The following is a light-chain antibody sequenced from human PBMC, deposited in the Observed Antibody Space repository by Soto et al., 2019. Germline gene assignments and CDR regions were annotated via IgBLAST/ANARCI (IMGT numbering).Light chain of an antibody. V-gene: IGKV3-20*01. CDR2: GAS. CDR1: QSISSNY. J-gene: IGKJ1*01. CDR3: HHYHSSLWT. Sequence: EIVLTQSPGTLSLSPGERATLSCKASQSISSNYLAWYQQKPGQAPRLLICGASSRATGITDRFSGSGSGTDFTLTISRLEPEDFAVYYCHHYHSSLWTFGHGTKVDIK.